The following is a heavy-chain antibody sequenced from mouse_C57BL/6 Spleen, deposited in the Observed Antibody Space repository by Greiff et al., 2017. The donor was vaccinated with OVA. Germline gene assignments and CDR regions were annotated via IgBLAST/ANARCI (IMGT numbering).Heavy chain of an antibody. CDR1: GFTFSSYA. V-gene: IGHV5-4*03. CDR3: ARVPLQGFAY. CDR2: ISDGGSYT. Sequence: EVKVVESGGGLVKPGGSLKLSCAASGFTFSSYAMSWVRQTPEKRLEWVATISDGGSYTYYPDNVKGRFTISRDNAKNNLYLQMSHLKSEDTAMYYCARVPLQGFAYWGQGTLVTVSA. J-gene: IGHJ3*01. D-gene: IGHD6-1*01.